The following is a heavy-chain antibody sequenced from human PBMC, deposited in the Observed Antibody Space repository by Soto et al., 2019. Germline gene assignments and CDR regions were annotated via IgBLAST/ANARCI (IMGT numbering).Heavy chain of an antibody. CDR2: ISSSGSTI. Sequence: PGGSLRLSCTASGFPFSHYAMNWVRQAPGKGLEWVSYISSSGSTIYYADSVKGRFTISRDNAKNSLYLQMNSLRAEDTAVYYCARLAAGMIVVSDFDYWGQGTLVTVSS. J-gene: IGHJ4*02. D-gene: IGHD3-22*01. CDR1: GFPFSHYA. V-gene: IGHV3-48*03. CDR3: ARLAAGMIVVSDFDY.